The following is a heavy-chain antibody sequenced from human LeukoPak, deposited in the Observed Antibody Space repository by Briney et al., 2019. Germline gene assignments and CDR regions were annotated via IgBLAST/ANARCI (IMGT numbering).Heavy chain of an antibody. Sequence: KPSETLSLTCTVSGGSISSYYWSWIRQPPGKGLEWIGYIYYSGSTNYNPSLKSRVTISVDTSKNQFSLKLSSVTAADTAVYYCARGRRGVTIFGVVMRAGGYFDYWGQGTLVTVSS. D-gene: IGHD3-3*01. CDR1: GGSISSYY. CDR3: ARGRRGVTIFGVVMRAGGYFDY. J-gene: IGHJ4*02. V-gene: IGHV4-59*12. CDR2: IYYSGST.